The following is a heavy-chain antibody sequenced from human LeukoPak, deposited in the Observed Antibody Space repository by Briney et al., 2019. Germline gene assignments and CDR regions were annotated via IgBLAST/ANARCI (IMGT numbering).Heavy chain of an antibody. V-gene: IGHV3-21*01. D-gene: IGHD3-10*01. CDR1: GLTFSSHT. J-gene: IGHJ6*02. CDR2: ITSSSSYI. Sequence: GGSLRLSCAASGLTFSSHTMSWVRQAPGKGLEWVSSITSSSSYIYYTDSVKGRFTISRDNAKNSLYLQMNSLRAEDTAVYYCARDLAGSGYYYYGMDVWGQGTTVTVSS. CDR3: ARDLAGSGYYYYGMDV.